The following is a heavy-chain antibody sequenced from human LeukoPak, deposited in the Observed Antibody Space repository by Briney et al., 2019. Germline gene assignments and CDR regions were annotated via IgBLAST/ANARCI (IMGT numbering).Heavy chain of an antibody. CDR2: INPSGGST. CDR3: ARDIIRGVGATIGWFDP. J-gene: IGHJ5*02. Sequence: RASVKVSCKASGYTFTSYYMHWVRQAPGQGLEWMGLINPSGGSTSYAQKFQGRVTMTRDMSTSTVYMELSSLRSEDTAVYYCARDIIRGVGATIGWFDPWGQGTLVTVSS. V-gene: IGHV1-46*01. D-gene: IGHD1-26*01. CDR1: GYTFTSYY.